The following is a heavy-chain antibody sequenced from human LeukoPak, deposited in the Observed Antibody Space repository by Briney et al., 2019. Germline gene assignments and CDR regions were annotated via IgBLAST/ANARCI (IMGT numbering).Heavy chain of an antibody. J-gene: IGHJ6*02. CDR2: IYYSGST. V-gene: IGHV4-59*11. CDR3: ARSQGQLVDYYYGMDV. D-gene: IGHD6-6*01. Sequence: PGGSLRLSCAASGFTFSSHWMSWIRQPPGKGLEWIGYIYYSGSTNYNPSLKSRVTISVDTSKNQFSLKLSSVTAADTAVYYCARSQGQLVDYYYGMDVWGQGTTVTVSS. CDR1: GFTFSSHW.